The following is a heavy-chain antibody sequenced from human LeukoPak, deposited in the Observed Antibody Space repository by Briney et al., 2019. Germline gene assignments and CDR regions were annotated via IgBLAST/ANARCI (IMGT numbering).Heavy chain of an antibody. CDR2: IFYSGST. Sequence: SETLSLTCTVPGGSISTSSYYWGWVRQPPGKGLEWIGNIFYSGSTYYSPSLKSRVTISLDTSKNQFSLKLSSVTAADTAVYYCASRGYSSSWYRPYYYMDVWGKGTTVTISS. V-gene: IGHV4-39*01. CDR3: ASRGYSSSWYRPYYYMDV. J-gene: IGHJ6*03. D-gene: IGHD6-13*01. CDR1: GGSISTSSYY.